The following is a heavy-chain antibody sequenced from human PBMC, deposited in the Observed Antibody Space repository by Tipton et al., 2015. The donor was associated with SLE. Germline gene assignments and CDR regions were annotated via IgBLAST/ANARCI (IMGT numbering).Heavy chain of an antibody. D-gene: IGHD1-26*01. CDR1: GGSVSSGSYY. J-gene: IGHJ4*02. CDR2: IYYSGST. Sequence: TLSLTCTVSGGSVSSGSYYWSWIRQPPGKGLEWIGYIYYSGSTNYNPSLKSRVTISVDTSKNQFSLKLSSVTAADTAVYYCARRGSYLGYWGQGTLVTVSS. V-gene: IGHV4-61*01. CDR3: ARRGSYLGY.